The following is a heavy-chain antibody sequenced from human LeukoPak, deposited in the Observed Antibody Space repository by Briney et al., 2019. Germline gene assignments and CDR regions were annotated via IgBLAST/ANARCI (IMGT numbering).Heavy chain of an antibody. CDR3: ANDPDRGDHYYYMDV. V-gene: IGHV3-30*18. CDR2: ISYDGSNK. CDR1: GFTFSSYG. J-gene: IGHJ6*03. Sequence: GRSLRLSCAASGFTFSSYGMHWVRQAPGKGLEWVAVISYDGSNKYYADSVKGRFTISRDNSKNTLYLQMNSLRAEDTAVYYCANDPDRGDHYYYMDVWGKGTTVTVSS. D-gene: IGHD3-10*01.